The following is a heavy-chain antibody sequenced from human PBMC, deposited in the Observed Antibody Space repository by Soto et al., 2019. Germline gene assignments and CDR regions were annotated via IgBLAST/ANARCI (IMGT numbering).Heavy chain of an antibody. J-gene: IGHJ6*02. CDR1: GYTFTSYG. D-gene: IGHD3-3*01. CDR3: ARAGDYDFWSGYYRPPYYYYGMDV. CDR2: ISAYNGNT. V-gene: IGHV1-18*01. Sequence: ASVKVSCKASGYTFTSYGISWVRQAPGQGLEWMGWISAYNGNTNYAQKLQGRVTMTTDTSTSTAYMELRSLRSDDTAVYYCARAGDYDFWSGYYRPPYYYYGMDVWGQGTTVTVSS.